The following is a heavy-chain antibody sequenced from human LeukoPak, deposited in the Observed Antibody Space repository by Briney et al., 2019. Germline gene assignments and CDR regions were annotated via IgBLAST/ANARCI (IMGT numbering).Heavy chain of an antibody. CDR3: ARDGRIDQTNNWFDP. CDR2: ISAYNGNT. CDR1: GYTFTSYD. J-gene: IGHJ5*02. Sequence: EASVKVSCKASGYTFTSYDINWVRQAPGQGLEWMGWISAYNGNTNYAQNLQGRVTMTTDTSTRTAYMEVRSLRSNDTAVYYCARDGRIDQTNNWFDPWGQGTLVTVSS. V-gene: IGHV1-18*01. D-gene: IGHD1-26*01.